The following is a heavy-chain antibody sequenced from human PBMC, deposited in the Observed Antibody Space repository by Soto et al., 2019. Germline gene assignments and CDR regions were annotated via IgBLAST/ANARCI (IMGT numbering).Heavy chain of an antibody. CDR3: ARRLAAKPFYYFDY. CDR2: VYYTGST. V-gene: IGHV4-59*01. D-gene: IGHD2-2*01. J-gene: IGHJ4*02. Sequence: SETLSLTCTVSGGSISSYYWTWIRQPPGKGLEWIGYVYYTGSTNFNPSLKSRVTMSVDTSKNQFSPNLRSVTTADTAVYYCARRLAAKPFYYFDYWGQGTLVTVSS. CDR1: GGSISSYY.